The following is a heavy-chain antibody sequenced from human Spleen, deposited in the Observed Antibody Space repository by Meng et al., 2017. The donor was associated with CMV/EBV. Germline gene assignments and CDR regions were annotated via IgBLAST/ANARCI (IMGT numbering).Heavy chain of an antibody. CDR3: ARDDYSLNYYYYGMDV. CDR2: ISSSGSTI. V-gene: IGHV3-11*04. CDR1: GFTFSDYY. D-gene: IGHD4-11*01. J-gene: IGHJ6*02. Sequence: GGSLRLSCAASGFTFSDYYMSWIRQAPGKGLEWVSYISSSGSTIYYADSVKGRFTISRDNAKNSLYLQMNSLRAEDTAVYYCARDDYSLNYYYYGMDVWGQGTTVTVSS.